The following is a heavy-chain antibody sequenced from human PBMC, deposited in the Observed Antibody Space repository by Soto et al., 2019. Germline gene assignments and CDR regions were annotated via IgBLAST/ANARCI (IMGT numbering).Heavy chain of an antibody. Sequence: QVQLVQSGAEVKKPGDSVKVSCKASGYTFTSYDINWVRQAPGQGLEWMGWMNPSNGNTAYAQQLQGRVTMNSDTSVSQDYIELSRLRSEERAVYYCARVGGVAPYYWPYYLDVWGKGNTVTVSS. CDR3: ARVGGVAPYYWPYYLDV. CDR1: GYTFTSYD. V-gene: IGHV1-8*01. CDR2: MNPSNGNT. D-gene: IGHD1-1*01. J-gene: IGHJ6*03.